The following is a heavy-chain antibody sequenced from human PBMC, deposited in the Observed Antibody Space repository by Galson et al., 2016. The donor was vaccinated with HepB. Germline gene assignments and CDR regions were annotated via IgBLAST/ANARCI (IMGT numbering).Heavy chain of an antibody. D-gene: IGHD1-26*01. CDR1: GFIFNNYA. CDR2: IGGSGYST. J-gene: IGHJ4*02. CDR3: AKGREFEWALPASFDY. V-gene: IGHV3-23*01. Sequence: SLRLSCAASGFIFNNYAMSWVRQAPGKGLEWVSLIGGSGYSTYYADSVKGRFTISRDNSKNTLFLQMNSLRAADTALYYCAKGREFEWALPASFDYWGQGTLLTVSS.